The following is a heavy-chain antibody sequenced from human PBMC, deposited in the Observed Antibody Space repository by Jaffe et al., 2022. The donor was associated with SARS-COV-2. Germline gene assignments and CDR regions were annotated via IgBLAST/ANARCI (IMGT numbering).Heavy chain of an antibody. CDR3: ARGIPLFGVAPPGSMDV. D-gene: IGHD3-3*01. V-gene: IGHV4-61*02. CDR2: FYIRGSS. J-gene: IGHJ6*02. CDR1: GGSINSDNYY. Sequence: QVHLQESGPGLVKPSQTLTLTCTVSGGSINSDNYYWGWIRQPAGKGLEWIGRFYIRGSSNYKPSLKSRVTISVDTSKNQFSLKLSSVTAADAAVYYCARGIPLFGVAPPGSMDVWGQGTTVTVSS.